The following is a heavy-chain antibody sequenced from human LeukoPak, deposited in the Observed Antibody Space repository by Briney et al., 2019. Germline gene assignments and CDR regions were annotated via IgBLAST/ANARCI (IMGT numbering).Heavy chain of an antibody. D-gene: IGHD2-2*01. CDR3: ARPDCSSTSCYSSHAFHV. Sequence: GGSLRLSCAASGFTFNDYYMSWIRQAPGKGLEWVSYIRSSDTIYYADSVKGRFTISRDNAKNSLFLEMNSLRAEDTAVYFCARPDCSSTSCYSSHAFHVWGQGTMVTVSS. CDR1: GFTFNDYY. CDR2: IRSSDTI. V-gene: IGHV3-11*01. J-gene: IGHJ3*01.